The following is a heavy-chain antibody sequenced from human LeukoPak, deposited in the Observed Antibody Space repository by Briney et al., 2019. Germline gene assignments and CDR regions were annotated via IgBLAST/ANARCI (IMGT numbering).Heavy chain of an antibody. J-gene: IGHJ4*02. D-gene: IGHD3-10*01. CDR1: GYTFINAY. CDR2: ISDSGYAT. CDR3: AKGYGSGRSRFDY. V-gene: IGHV3-23*01. Sequence: GGSLRLSCAVSGYTFINAYMNWVRQAPGKGLEWVSAISDSGYATFYADSVKGRFTISRDNSKNTLYLQMSSLRAEDTAVYYCAKGYGSGRSRFDYWGQGTLATVAS.